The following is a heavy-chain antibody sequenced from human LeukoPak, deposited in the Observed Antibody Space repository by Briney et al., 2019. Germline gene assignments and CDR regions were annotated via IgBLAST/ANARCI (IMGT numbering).Heavy chain of an antibody. V-gene: IGHV3-30*02. CDR3: AKEYYYDSSGLGY. D-gene: IGHD3-22*01. CDR2: IRYDGSNK. CDR1: GFTFSSYG. Sequence: GGSLRLSCAASGFTFSSYGMHWVRQAPGKGLEWVAFIRYDGSNKYYADSVKGRFTISRDNSKNTLYLQMNSLRAEDTAVYYCAKEYYYDSSGLGYWGQGTLVTVSS. J-gene: IGHJ4*02.